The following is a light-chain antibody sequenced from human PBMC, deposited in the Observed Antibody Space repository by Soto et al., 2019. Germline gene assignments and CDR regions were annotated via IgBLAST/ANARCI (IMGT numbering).Light chain of an antibody. V-gene: IGLV1-47*01. CDR3: AAWDGSLSGVV. Sequence: QSVLTQPPSASGTPGQRVTISCSGSTSNLGSNFVYWYQQVPGAAPKLLISRNDQRPSGVPDRFSGSKSGTSASLAISGLRSEDEADYHCAAWDGSLSGVVFGGGTKLTVL. J-gene: IGLJ3*02. CDR2: RND. CDR1: TSNLGSNF.